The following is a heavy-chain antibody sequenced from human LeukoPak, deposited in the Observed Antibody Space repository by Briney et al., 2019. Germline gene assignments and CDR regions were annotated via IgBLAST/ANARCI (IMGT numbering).Heavy chain of an antibody. CDR1: GFTFDDYA. CDR2: ISWNSGSI. CDR3: AKDTYSSGSYVDY. D-gene: IGHD6-19*01. V-gene: IGHV3-9*01. Sequence: PGRSLRLSCAASGFTFDDYAMHWVRQAPGKGLEWVSGISWNSGSIGYADSVEGRFTISRDNAKNSLYLQMNSLRAEDTALYYCAKDTYSSGSYVDYWGQGTLVTVSS. J-gene: IGHJ4*02.